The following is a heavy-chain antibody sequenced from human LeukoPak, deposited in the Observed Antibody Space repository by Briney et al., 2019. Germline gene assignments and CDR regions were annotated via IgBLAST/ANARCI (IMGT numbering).Heavy chain of an antibody. D-gene: IGHD6-13*01. V-gene: IGHV3-13*01. Sequence: QPGGSLRLSCAASGFTFSSYDMYWVRQARGKGLEWVSAIGTAGDTYYPGSVKGRFTISRENAKNSLYLQMNSLRAEDTAVYYCARVGYSSSWSSSAFDIWGQGTMVTVSS. CDR2: IGTAGDT. CDR1: GFTFSSYD. J-gene: IGHJ3*02. CDR3: ARVGYSSSWSSSAFDI.